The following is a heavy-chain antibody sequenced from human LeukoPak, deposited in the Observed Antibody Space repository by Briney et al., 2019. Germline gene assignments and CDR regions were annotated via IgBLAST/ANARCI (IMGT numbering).Heavy chain of an antibody. CDR2: IIPIFGTA. J-gene: IGHJ3*02. D-gene: IGHD3-10*01. V-gene: IGHV1-69*13. CDR3: ARDTITMVRGKSARSSPAFDI. CDR1: GGTFITYA. Sequence: VKVSCKASGGTFITYAISWVRQAPGQGREWMGGIIPIFGTANYAQKIQCRVTITADESTSTAYMELSSLRSEDTAVYYCARDTITMVRGKSARSSPAFDIWGQGTMVTVSS.